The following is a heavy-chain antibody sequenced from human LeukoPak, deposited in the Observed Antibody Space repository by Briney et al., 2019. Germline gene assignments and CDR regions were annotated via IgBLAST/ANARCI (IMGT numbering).Heavy chain of an antibody. V-gene: IGHV1-69*13. CDR1: GGTFSSYA. Sequence: ASVKVSCKASGGTFSSYAISWVRQAPGQGLEWMGGIIPIFGTANYAQKFQGRVTITADESTSTAYMELSSLRSEDTAVYYCARDSSGWYYFDYWGQETLVTVSS. CDR3: ARDSSGWYYFDY. D-gene: IGHD6-19*01. J-gene: IGHJ4*02. CDR2: IIPIFGTA.